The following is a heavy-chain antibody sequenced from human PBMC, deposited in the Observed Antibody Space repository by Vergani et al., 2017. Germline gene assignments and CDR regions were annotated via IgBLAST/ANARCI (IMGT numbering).Heavy chain of an antibody. D-gene: IGHD3-16*01. V-gene: IGHV3-74*03. CDR3: AKHFRGWGIDY. CDR1: GFSFNSYW. Sequence: DVHLAESGGGFFQPGGSLRLSCSASGFSFNSYWMHWVRQVPGKGLLWVSRIKSDGRITAYADSVKGLFTISRDKAQNTLYLQMNSLRTDDTATYYFAKHFRGWGIDYWGQGTQVIVSS. J-gene: IGHJ4*02. CDR2: IKSDGRIT.